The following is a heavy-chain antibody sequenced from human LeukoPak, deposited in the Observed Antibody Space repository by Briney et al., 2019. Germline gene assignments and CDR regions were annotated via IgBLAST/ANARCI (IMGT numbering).Heavy chain of an antibody. V-gene: IGHV7-4-1*02. J-gene: IGHJ5*02. CDR3: ARKRFPSTYVDSNWFDP. CDR2: INTNTGNP. D-gene: IGHD3-3*01. Sequence: GASVKVSCKASGYTFTSYAMNWVRQAPGQGLEWMGWINTNTGNPTYAQGFTGRFVFSLDTSVSTAYLQISSPKAEDTAVYYCARKRFPSTYVDSNWFDPWGQGTLVTVSS. CDR1: GYTFTSYA.